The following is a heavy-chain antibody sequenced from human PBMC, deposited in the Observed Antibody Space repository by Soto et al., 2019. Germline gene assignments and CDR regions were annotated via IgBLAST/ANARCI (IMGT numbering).Heavy chain of an antibody. CDR3: AKDSSGDPYGMDV. Sequence: GSLRLSCGASGFTFSSDAMSWVRQAPGKGLEWVSAISGSVCSTDYAYAVKGRFSISRDNSTNTLYLQMNSLRAEDPAVYYCAKDSSGDPYGMDVWGQGTTVTVSS. CDR2: ISGSVCST. D-gene: IGHD2-21*01. V-gene: IGHV3-23*01. CDR1: GFTFSSDA. J-gene: IGHJ6*02.